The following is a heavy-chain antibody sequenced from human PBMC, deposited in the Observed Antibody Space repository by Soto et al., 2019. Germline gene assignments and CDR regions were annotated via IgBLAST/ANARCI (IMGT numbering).Heavy chain of an antibody. Sequence: QAGGSLRLSCVASGFSFSNYNMNWVRQAPGKGLEWVSYITDSSDTVHYADSVRGRFTISRDNAESSPCLQMNSLRDEDTAVYFCARDFGHGYYLDYWGRGTLVTVSS. CDR1: GFSFSNYN. CDR3: ARDFGHGYYLDY. CDR2: ITDSSDTV. V-gene: IGHV3-48*02. J-gene: IGHJ4*02. D-gene: IGHD3-3*01.